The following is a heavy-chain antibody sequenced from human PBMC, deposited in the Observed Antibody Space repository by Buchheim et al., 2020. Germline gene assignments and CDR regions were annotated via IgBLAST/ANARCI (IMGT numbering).Heavy chain of an antibody. D-gene: IGHD3-10*01. CDR3: ARDGANYYGSGSYGWFDP. CDR2: ISYDGSNK. V-gene: IGHV3-30*04. Sequence: QVQLVESGGGVVQPGRSLRLSCAASGFTFSSYAMHWVRQAPGKGLEWVAVISYDGSNKYYADSVKGRFTSSRDNSKNTLYLQMNSLRAEDTAVYYCARDGANYYGSGSYGWFDPWGQGTL. CDR1: GFTFSSYA. J-gene: IGHJ5*02.